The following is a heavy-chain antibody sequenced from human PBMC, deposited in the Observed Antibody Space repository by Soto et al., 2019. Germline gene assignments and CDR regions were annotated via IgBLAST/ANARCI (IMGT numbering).Heavy chain of an antibody. D-gene: IGHD3-10*01. V-gene: IGHV3-23*01. CDR1: GFTFGTYA. CDR2: ITTSGDT. Sequence: EVQLLESGGGLVQPGESLRLSCAASGFTFGTYAMGWVRQAPGKGLEWGSGITTSGDTYYADSVKGRFTISRDNSRNTLYLQINSLRVEDSALYYCTNSGGPTGGFDYWGQGILVTVSS. CDR3: TNSGGPTGGFDY. J-gene: IGHJ4*02.